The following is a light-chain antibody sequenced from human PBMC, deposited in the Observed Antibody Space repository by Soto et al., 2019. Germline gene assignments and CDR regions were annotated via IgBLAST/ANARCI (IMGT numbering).Light chain of an antibody. CDR2: GAS. Sequence: EIVFTQAPGTLSLATGERATLSCRASHSVGNNYLAWYQQKPGQAPRRLIYGASNRATGIPDRFSGSGSGTDFTLTISRLEPEDFAVYYCQQYGSSGTFGQGTKVDIK. CDR1: HSVGNNY. J-gene: IGKJ1*01. V-gene: IGKV3-20*01. CDR3: QQYGSSGT.